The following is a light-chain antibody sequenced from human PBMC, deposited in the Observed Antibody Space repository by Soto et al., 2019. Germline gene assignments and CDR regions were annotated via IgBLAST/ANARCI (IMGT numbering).Light chain of an antibody. CDR3: QQYNTHGT. Sequence: DIQMTQSPSTLSASVGDRVTITCRASQGISSYLAWYQQKPGKAPKLLIYAASSLQSGVPSRFSGSGSGTEFTLTISSLQPDDFATYYCQQYNTHGTCGQGTKGDIK. CDR1: QGISSY. CDR2: AAS. J-gene: IGKJ1*01. V-gene: IGKV1-9*01.